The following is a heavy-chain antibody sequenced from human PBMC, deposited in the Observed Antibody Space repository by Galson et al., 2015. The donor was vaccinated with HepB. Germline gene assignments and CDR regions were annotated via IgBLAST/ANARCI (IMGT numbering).Heavy chain of an antibody. J-gene: IGHJ5*02. Sequence: SWIRQPPGKALEWLALFFWDDDKRYNPSLKSRLTITKDTSKNQVVLIMTDMDPLDSATYYCARSGSRWNNWFDPWGQGTLVTVSS. D-gene: IGHD1-1*01. CDR2: FFWDDDK. CDR3: ARSGSRWNNWFDP. V-gene: IGHV2-5*08.